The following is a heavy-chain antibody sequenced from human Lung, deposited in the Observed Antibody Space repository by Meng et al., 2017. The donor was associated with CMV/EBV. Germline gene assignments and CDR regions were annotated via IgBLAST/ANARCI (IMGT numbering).Heavy chain of an antibody. V-gene: IGHV1-2*02. CDR1: GYTFTGYY. J-gene: IGHJ4*02. D-gene: IGHD2-2*01. CDR2: INPKTGGT. CDR3: AKCSSTSCRYFDY. Sequence: ASVXVSXKASGYTFTGYYMYWVRQVPGQGLEWMGWINPKTGGTRYAQKFQGRVSMTRDTSISTAYMELSRLRSDDTALYYCAKCSSTSCRYFDYWGQGTLVTVSS.